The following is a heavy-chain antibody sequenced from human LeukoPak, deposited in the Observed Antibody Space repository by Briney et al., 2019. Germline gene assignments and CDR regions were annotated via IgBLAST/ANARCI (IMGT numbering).Heavy chain of an antibody. CDR3: ARDDYGNNSSPEG. J-gene: IGHJ4*01. V-gene: IGHV1-2*02. Sequence: ASVKVSCKTSGYTFTAYYMRWVRQAPGQGLEWMGWINPNSGGTNYAQKFQGRVTMTRDTSISTAYMELSRLRSDDTAVYYCARDDYGNNSSPEGWGPGILVTVSS. D-gene: IGHD4-23*01. CDR2: INPNSGGT. CDR1: GYTFTAYY.